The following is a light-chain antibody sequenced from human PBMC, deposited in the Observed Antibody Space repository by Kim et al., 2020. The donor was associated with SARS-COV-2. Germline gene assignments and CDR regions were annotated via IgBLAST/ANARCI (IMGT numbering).Light chain of an antibody. CDR2: DAA. Sequence: LSPGDSATLSCKARQSIGSYLAWYQQKPGQAPRLLISDAAKRATGIPARFRGSGSGTDFTLTIGSLEPADLAVYYCQQRTNWSWTFGQGTKVDIK. CDR3: QQRTNWSWT. CDR1: QSIGSY. J-gene: IGKJ1*01. V-gene: IGKV3-11*01.